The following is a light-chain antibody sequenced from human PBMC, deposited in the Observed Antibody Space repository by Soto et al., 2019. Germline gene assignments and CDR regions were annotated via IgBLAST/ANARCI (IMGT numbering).Light chain of an antibody. V-gene: IGLV2-14*01. J-gene: IGLJ1*01. CDR1: SSDVGGYNY. Sequence: QSALTQPASVSGSPGQSITISCTGTSSDVGGYNYVSWYQQHPGKAPKLMFYEVSNRPSGVSNRFSGSKSGNTASLTISGLQAEDEADYSCSSYTSSSTPLYVFGTGTKVTVL. CDR3: SSYTSSSTPLYV. CDR2: EVS.